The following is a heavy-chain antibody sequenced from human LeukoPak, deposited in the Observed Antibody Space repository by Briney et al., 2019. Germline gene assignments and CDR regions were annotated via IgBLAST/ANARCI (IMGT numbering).Heavy chain of an antibody. D-gene: IGHD2-15*01. Sequence: GESLKISCTGSEYSFTSYWIGWVRQMPGKGLEWMGIIYPGDPDTRYSPSFQGQVTISADKSISTAYLQWSSLKASDTAMYYCASSAVVARRADDAFDIWGQGTMVTVSS. CDR2: IYPGDPDT. J-gene: IGHJ3*02. CDR1: EYSFTSYW. V-gene: IGHV5-51*01. CDR3: ASSAVVARRADDAFDI.